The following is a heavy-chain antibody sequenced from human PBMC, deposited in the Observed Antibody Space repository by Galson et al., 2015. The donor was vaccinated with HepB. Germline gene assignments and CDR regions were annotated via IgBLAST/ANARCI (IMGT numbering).Heavy chain of an antibody. Sequence: SVKVSCKASGYTFTSYYMHWVRQAPGQGLEWMGIINPSGGSTSYAQKFQGRVTMTRDTSTSTVYMELSSLRSEDTAVYYCARGDFWGGYPQYYYYYMDVWGKGTTVTVSS. CDR3: ARGDFWGGYPQYYYYYMDV. J-gene: IGHJ6*03. V-gene: IGHV1-46*01. D-gene: IGHD3-3*01. CDR2: INPSGGST. CDR1: GYTFTSYY.